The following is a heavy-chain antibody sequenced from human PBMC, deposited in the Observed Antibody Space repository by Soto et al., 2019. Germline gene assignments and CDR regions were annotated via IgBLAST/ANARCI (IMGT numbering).Heavy chain of an antibody. CDR1: GFTFSDYY. J-gene: IGHJ6*02. V-gene: IGHV3-11*01. D-gene: IGHD3-16*01. Sequence: QVQLVESGGGLVKPGGSLRLSCAASGFTFSDYYMTWIRQAPGKGLEWVSYMSSSGNDIYYADSVKGRFTISRDNIKNSRYLHMNSLRAEDTAIYYCARVGQDYYYGMDVWGRGTTVTVSS. CDR3: ARVGQDYYYGMDV. CDR2: MSSSGNDI.